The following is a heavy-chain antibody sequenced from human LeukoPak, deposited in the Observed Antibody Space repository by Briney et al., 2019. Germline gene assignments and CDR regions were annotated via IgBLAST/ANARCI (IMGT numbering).Heavy chain of an antibody. CDR2: INHSGST. V-gene: IGHV4-34*01. J-gene: IGHJ4*02. D-gene: IGHD2-2*01. CDR1: GGSFSGYY. CDR3: ARGGPIVVVPAAMGDFDY. Sequence: SETLSLTCAVYGGSFSGYYWSWIRQPPGKGLEWIGEINHSGSTNYNPPLKSRVTISVDTSKNQFSLKLSSVTAADTAVYYCARGGPIVVVPAAMGDFDYWGQGTLVTVSS.